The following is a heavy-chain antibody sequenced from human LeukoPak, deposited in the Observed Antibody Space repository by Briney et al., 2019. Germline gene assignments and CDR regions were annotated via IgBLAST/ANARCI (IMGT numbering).Heavy chain of an antibody. CDR2: ISYDGSNK. J-gene: IGHJ4*02. V-gene: IGHV3-30*04. D-gene: IGHD4-17*01. CDR1: GFTFSSYA. CDR3: AREDYGDYGSVDY. Sequence: GGPLRPSCAASGFTFSSYAMHWVRQAPGKGLEWVAVISYDGSNKYYADSVKGRFTISRDNSKNTLYLQMNSLRAEDTAVYYCAREDYGDYGSVDYWGQGTLVTVSS.